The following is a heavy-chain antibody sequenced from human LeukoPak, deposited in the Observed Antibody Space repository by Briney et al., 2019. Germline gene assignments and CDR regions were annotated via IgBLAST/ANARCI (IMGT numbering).Heavy chain of an antibody. D-gene: IGHD3-10*01. CDR2: IYYSGST. V-gene: IGHV4-39*01. Sequence: PSETLSLTCTVSGGSISSSSYYWGWIRQPPGKGLEWIGSIYYSGSTYYNPSLKSRVTISVDTSKNQFSLKLSSVTAADTAVYYCARHIKLNPMTVRGVIPAFDIWGQGTMVTVSS. CDR1: GGSISSSSYY. J-gene: IGHJ3*02. CDR3: ARHIKLNPMTVRGVIPAFDI.